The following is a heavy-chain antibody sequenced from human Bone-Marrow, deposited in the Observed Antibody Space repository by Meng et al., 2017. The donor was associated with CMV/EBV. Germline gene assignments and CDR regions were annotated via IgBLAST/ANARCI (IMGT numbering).Heavy chain of an antibody. V-gene: IGHV3-30*02. D-gene: IGHD5/OR15-5a*01. J-gene: IGHJ4*02. CDR2: VLFDGSNQ. CDR1: GFSFSSRD. Sequence: GGSLRLSCAASGFSFSSRDMHWVRQVPGEGLQWVASVLFDGSNQFYPDSVKGRFTISRDNSKGTLYLQMTNLKTEDTAVYYCAKDLPHASFDYWGQGMLVTVSS. CDR3: AKDLPHASFDY.